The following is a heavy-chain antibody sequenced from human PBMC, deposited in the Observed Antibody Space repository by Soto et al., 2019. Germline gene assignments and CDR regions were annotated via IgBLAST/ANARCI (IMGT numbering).Heavy chain of an antibody. V-gene: IGHV1-69*01. Sequence: QVQLAQSGAEVRKPGSSVKVSCRASGGSFSDFAFSWVRQAPGQGLEWMGGIIPMFAATKYAQRFQGRVTFTADAYTRTVYLAVSSLTSDDSAVYYCARGGIVAVPAALSSYDDYTNYRFDSWGQGTLVSVSS. CDR3: ARGGIVAVPAALSSYDDYTNYRFDS. CDR2: IIPMFAAT. CDR1: GGSFSDFA. D-gene: IGHD2-15*01. J-gene: IGHJ4*02.